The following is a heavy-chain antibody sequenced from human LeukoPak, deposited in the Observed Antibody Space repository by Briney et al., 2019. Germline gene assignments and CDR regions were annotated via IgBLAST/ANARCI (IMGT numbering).Heavy chain of an antibody. CDR3: ARAYGARPYYYFDY. D-gene: IGHD4-17*01. CDR1: GGSISSNGYY. V-gene: IGHV4-39*01. J-gene: IGHJ4*02. Sequence: SETLSLTCSVTGGSISSNGYYWGWIRQPPGKGLDWIGAIFYSGSAYYNPSLKSRVTISVDTSKTQFSLNGAAVTAADTAVYYCARAYGARPYYYFDYWGQGSLVTVSS. CDR2: IFYSGSA.